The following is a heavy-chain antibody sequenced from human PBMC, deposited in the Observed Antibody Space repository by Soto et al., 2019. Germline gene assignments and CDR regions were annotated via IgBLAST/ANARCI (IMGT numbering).Heavy chain of an antibody. V-gene: IGHV1-69*12. CDR2: IIPIFGTA. Sequence: QVQLVQSGAEVKKPGSSVKVSCKASGGTFSSYAISWVRQAPGQGLEWMGGIIPIFGTANYAQKFQGRVTITADESTSTAYMELSSLRYEDTAVYYCARDWRFGELPPEYLYYYYYGMDVWGQGTTVTVSS. J-gene: IGHJ6*02. CDR3: ARDWRFGELPPEYLYYYYYGMDV. CDR1: GGTFSSYA. D-gene: IGHD3-10*01.